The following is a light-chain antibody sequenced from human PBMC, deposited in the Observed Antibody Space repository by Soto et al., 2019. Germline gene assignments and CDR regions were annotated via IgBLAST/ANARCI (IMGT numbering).Light chain of an antibody. J-gene: IGLJ1*01. Sequence: QAVVTQEPSLTVFPGGTVTLTCGSSTGVVTSGHYTYWFQQKPDQASRTLIYDTTNKYSWIPAWISGSLVGGKGALILSGAQAEDEAEYYCLLFYTYEKVFGTGTKVTVL. CDR2: DTT. CDR1: TGVVTSGHY. CDR3: LLFYTYEKV. V-gene: IGLV7-46*01.